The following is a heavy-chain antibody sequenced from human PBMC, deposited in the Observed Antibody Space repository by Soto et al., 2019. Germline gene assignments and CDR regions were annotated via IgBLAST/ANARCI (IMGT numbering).Heavy chain of an antibody. V-gene: IGHV1-69*01. D-gene: IGHD6-19*01. CDR3: ARPKGTYSIGYYYFDF. Sequence: QVQLEQSGGEVKQPGSSVRVSCKTSGGTFSTYAINWVRQAPGRGLEWMGAIIPLFGTADYSQKFQGRVTITADESTSTAYMELSSLRFDDTAVYFCARPKGTYSIGYYYFDFWGQGTLVTVSS. J-gene: IGHJ4*02. CDR1: GGTFSTYA. CDR2: IIPLFGTA.